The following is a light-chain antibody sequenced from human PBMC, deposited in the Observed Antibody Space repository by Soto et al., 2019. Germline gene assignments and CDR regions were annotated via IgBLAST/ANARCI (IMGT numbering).Light chain of an antibody. V-gene: IGKV3-15*01. CDR2: AAS. CDR1: QSISDN. J-gene: IGKJ1*01. CDR3: QQYDNWPKT. Sequence: EIVMTQSPATLSVSPGERATLSCRASQSISDNLAWYQQKPGQAPRLLIYAASTRATGIPARISGSGSGTEFTLTISSLLSEDFVVYYCQQYDNWPKTFGQGTKVDIK.